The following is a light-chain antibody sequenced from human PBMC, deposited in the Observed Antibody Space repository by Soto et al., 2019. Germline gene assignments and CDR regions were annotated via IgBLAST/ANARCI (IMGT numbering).Light chain of an antibody. CDR1: SSDVGGYNY. CDR3: SSYTTSSPLV. J-gene: IGLJ1*01. CDR2: EVS. V-gene: IGLV2-14*01. Sequence: QSALTQPASVSGSPGQSITISCTGTSSDVGGYNYVSWYQHHPGKAPKLMIYEVSNRPSGVSNRFSVSKSGNTASLTISGLQAEDEADYYCSSYTTSSPLVFGTGTNLTVL.